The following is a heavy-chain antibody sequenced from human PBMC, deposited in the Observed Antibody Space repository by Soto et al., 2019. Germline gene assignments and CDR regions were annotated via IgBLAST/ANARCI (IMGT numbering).Heavy chain of an antibody. CDR3: PIEVAGHFHFDY. D-gene: IGHD6-19*01. CDR2: TWADGNNK. Sequence: QTGGPLRLSCGASGFTFSTYGMHWVRQAPGKGLEWVAVTWADGNNKYYADSVKDRFTISRDNSKNTLYLQMNSLRAEDTAVYYWPIEVAGHFHFDYWGQGTLVTVSS. CDR1: GFTFSTYG. V-gene: IGHV3-33*01. J-gene: IGHJ4*02.